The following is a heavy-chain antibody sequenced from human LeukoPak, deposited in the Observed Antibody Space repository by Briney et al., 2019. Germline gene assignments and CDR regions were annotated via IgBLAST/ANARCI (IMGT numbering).Heavy chain of an antibody. CDR3: AKRNVVVPAAILGKNWFDP. V-gene: IGHV3-23*01. CDR2: ISGSGGST. Sequence: GGSLRLSCAASGFTFSDYYINWIRQAPGKGLEWVSAISGSGGSTYYADSVKGRFTISRDNSKNTLYLQMNSLRAEDTAVYYCAKRNVVVPAAILGKNWFDPWGQGTLVTVSS. D-gene: IGHD2-2*02. J-gene: IGHJ5*02. CDR1: GFTFSDYY.